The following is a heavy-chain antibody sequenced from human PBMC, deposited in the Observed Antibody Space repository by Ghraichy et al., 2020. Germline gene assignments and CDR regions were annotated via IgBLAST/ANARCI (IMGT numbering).Heavy chain of an antibody. V-gene: IGHV3-48*02. CDR2: IISSSSTI. J-gene: IGHJ6*02. D-gene: IGHD3-16*01. CDR1: GFTFSSYS. Sequence: GGSLRLSCADSGFTFSSYSMNWVRQAPGKGLEWVSYIISSSSTIYSADTVKGRFTISRNNTKNSLYLQMNSVRDEDTAVYYCAREAYVWGSYGSGYYYYVMDVWGQETTVTVSS. CDR3: AREAYVWGSYGSGYYYYVMDV.